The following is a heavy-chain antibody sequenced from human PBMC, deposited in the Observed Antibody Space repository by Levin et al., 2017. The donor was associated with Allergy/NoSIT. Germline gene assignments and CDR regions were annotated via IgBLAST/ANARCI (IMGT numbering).Heavy chain of an antibody. CDR2: IYYSGST. D-gene: IGHD3-22*01. CDR3: ARDAYRIGY. J-gene: IGHJ4*02. CDR1: GGSISSGGYR. V-gene: IGHV4-30-4*01. Sequence: SETLSLTCTVSGGSISSGGYRWSWIRQPPGKGLEWIGHIYYSGSTDYNPSLKSRVTISVDPSKNQFSLKMSSVTAADTAVYYCARDAYRIGYWGQGTLVTVSS.